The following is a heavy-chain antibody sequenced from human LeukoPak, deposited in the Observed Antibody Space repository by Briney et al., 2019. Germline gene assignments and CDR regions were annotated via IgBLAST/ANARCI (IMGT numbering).Heavy chain of an antibody. D-gene: IGHD2-21*02. CDR1: GFTFSSYS. V-gene: IGHV3-21*01. J-gene: IGHJ3*02. CDR3: ARDFKVVTAIRAFDI. CDR2: ISSSSSYI. Sequence: PGGSLRLSCAASGFTFSSYSMNWVRQAPGKGLEWVSSISSSSSYIFYADSVKGRFTISRDNAKNSLYLQMNSLRAEDTAVYYCARDFKVVTAIRAFDIWGQGTMVTVSS.